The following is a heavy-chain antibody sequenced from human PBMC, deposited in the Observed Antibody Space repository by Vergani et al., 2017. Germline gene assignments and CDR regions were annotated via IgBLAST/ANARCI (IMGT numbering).Heavy chain of an antibody. D-gene: IGHD5-24*01. CDR1: GGTFSSYA. Sequence: QVQLVQSGAEVKKPGSSVKVSSKASGGTFSSYAISWVRQAPGQGLEWMGGIIPIFGTANYAQKFQGRVTITADESTSTAYMELSSLRSEDTAVYYCARERRAMATIIGHDAFDSWGQGTMVTVSS. V-gene: IGHV1-69*01. CDR3: ARERRAMATIIGHDAFDS. CDR2: IIPIFGTA. J-gene: IGHJ3*02.